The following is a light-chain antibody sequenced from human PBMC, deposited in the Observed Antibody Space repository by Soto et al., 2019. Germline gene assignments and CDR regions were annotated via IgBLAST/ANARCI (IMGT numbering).Light chain of an antibody. J-gene: IGKJ1*01. CDR1: QTISTW. V-gene: IGKV1-5*01. CDR2: GAS. CDR3: QQYNNWWT. Sequence: DIQMTQSPSTLSASVGDRVTITCRASQTISTWLAWYQQKPGKAPELLIYGASTLESGVPSRFSGSGSGTEFTLTISSLQSEDFAVYYCQQYNNWWTFGQRTKVDI.